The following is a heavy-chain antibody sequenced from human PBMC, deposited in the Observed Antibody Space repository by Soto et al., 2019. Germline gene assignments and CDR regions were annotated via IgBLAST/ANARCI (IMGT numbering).Heavy chain of an antibody. D-gene: IGHD1-7*01. V-gene: IGHV1-2*02. CDR2: INPYRGAN. Sequence: VKVSRKSFGYGLTVDYGCREIRAPGQGLDWMGWINPYRGANKHAQKFQGRVTITRDTSISTAYMEWSRLKIDYTAVCWCAREHVRPRTGTTAVSGQGTTVTVS. CDR3: AREHVRPRTGTTAV. CDR1: GYGLTVDY. J-gene: IGHJ6*01.